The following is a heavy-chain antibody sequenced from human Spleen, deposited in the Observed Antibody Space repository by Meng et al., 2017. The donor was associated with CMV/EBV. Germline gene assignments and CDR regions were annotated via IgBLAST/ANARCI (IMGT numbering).Heavy chain of an antibody. Sequence: VQLVHSGAEVKKPGAPGKVSCKASGYTFTGYYMHWGRQAPGQGLEWMGWINPNSGGTNYAQKFQGRVTMTRDTSISTAYMELSRLRSDDTAVYYCALDWNYANAFDYWGQGTLVTVSS. CDR2: INPNSGGT. D-gene: IGHD1-7*01. J-gene: IGHJ4*02. CDR3: ALDWNYANAFDY. CDR1: GYTFTGYY. V-gene: IGHV1-2*02.